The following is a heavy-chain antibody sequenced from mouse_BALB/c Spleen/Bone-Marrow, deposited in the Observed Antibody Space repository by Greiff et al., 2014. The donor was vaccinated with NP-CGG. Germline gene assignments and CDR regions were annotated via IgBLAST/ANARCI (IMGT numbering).Heavy chain of an antibody. Sequence: EVMLVESGGGLVKPGGSLKLSCAASGFTFSSYTMSWVRQAPEKRLEWVATISSGGSYTYYPDSVKGRFTISRDNAKDTLYLQMSSPKSEDTAMYYCTSMITRGYYFDYWGQGTTLTVSS. CDR2: ISSGGSYT. J-gene: IGHJ2*01. CDR1: GFTFSSYT. V-gene: IGHV5-6-4*02. D-gene: IGHD2-4*01. CDR3: TSMITRGYYFDY.